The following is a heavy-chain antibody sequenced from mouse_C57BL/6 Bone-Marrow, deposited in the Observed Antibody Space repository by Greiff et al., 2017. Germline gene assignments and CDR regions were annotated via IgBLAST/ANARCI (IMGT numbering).Heavy chain of an antibody. CDR1: GYAFTNYL. V-gene: IGHV1-54*01. J-gene: IGHJ2*01. CDR3: ARSDYYGSSHDD. Sequence: QVQLQQSGAELVRPGTSVKVSCKASGYAFTNYLIEWVKQRPGPGLEWIGVLNPGSGGTNYNEKFKGKATLTADKSSSTAYMQLSSLTSEDSAVYFCARSDYYGSSHDDWGQGTTLTVSS. D-gene: IGHD1-1*01. CDR2: LNPGSGGT.